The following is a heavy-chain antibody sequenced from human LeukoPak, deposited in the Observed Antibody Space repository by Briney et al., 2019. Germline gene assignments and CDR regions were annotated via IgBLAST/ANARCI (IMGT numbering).Heavy chain of an antibody. CDR1: GFTFSSDS. D-gene: IGHD6-19*01. V-gene: IGHV3-21*01. CDR2: ISSSSSYI. CDR3: ARVPSGWDPGPIDY. J-gene: IGHJ4*02. Sequence: PGGSLRLSCAASGFTFSSDSMNWVRRAPGKGLEWVSSISSSSSYIYYADSVKGRFTISRDNAKNSLYLQMNSLRAEDTAVYYCARVPSGWDPGPIDYWGQGTLVTVSS.